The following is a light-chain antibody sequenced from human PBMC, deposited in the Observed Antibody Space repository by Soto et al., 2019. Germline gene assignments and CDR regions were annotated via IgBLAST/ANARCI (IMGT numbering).Light chain of an antibody. Sequence: EIVLTQSPVTLSLSPGERATLSCRASQTVSRMYLSWFQQKPGQAPRLLIYGTSTRATGIPVRLSGSGSGKDFTLTISSLQPEDGAVDVGHQDFNLPWTFGQGTKVDIK. CDR3: HQDFNLPWT. CDR1: QTVSRMY. J-gene: IGKJ1*01. CDR2: GTS. V-gene: IGKV3D-7*01.